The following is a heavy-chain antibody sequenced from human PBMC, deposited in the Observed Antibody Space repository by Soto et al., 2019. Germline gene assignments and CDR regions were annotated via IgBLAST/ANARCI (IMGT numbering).Heavy chain of an antibody. D-gene: IGHD1-7*01. Sequence: QVQLVQSGAEVKPPGASVKVSCKASGYTFTGHYMHWVRQVSGKRLEHLGWRKSDNGGTYYAPKFQGRVTFTRDTSTSTAYMELNGLQSDDTAVYFCARDLCPLGSGTACPLYGLDIWGQGTTVGVS. J-gene: IGHJ6*02. CDR3: ARDLCPLGSGTACPLYGLDI. V-gene: IGHV1-2*02. CDR1: GYTFTGHY. CDR2: RKSDNGGT.